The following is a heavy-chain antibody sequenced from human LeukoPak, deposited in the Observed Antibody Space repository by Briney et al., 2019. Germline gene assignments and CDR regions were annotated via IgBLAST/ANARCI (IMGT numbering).Heavy chain of an antibody. CDR2: INHSGST. J-gene: IGHJ4*02. CDR3: ARLIGATTDDY. V-gene: IGHV4-34*01. Sequence: SETLSLTCAVYGGSFSGYYWSWIRQPPGKGLEWIGEINHSGSTNYNPSLKSRVTISVDTSKNQFSLKLSSVTAADTAVYYCARLIGATTDDYWGQGTLVTVSS. CDR1: GGSFSGYY. D-gene: IGHD1-26*01.